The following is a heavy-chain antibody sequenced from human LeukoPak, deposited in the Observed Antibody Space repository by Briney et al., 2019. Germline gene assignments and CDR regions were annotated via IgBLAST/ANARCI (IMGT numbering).Heavy chain of an antibody. V-gene: IGHV4-30-4*08. Sequence: SETLSLTCTVSGGSISSGDYYWSWIRQPPGKGLEWIGYIYYSGSTYYNPSLKSRVTISVDTSKNQFSLKLSSVTAAVPALYFCARKNNFYYDSSGYSPWGRGPLVTVSS. CDR2: IYYSGST. D-gene: IGHD3-22*01. CDR3: ARKNNFYYDSSGYSP. CDR1: GGSISSGDYY. J-gene: IGHJ5*02.